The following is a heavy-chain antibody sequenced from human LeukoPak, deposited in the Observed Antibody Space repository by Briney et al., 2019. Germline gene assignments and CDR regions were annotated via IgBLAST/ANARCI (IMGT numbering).Heavy chain of an antibody. Sequence: PSETLSLTCTVSGGSISPYYWSWIRQPPGKQLEWIGFISYSGSTEYNPSPKSRVTISVDTSQNQFSLKLKSLTPADTAMYYCTRDRRDGYKYVDLWGQGTMVTVSS. CDR1: GGSISPYY. J-gene: IGHJ4*02. V-gene: IGHV4-59*01. D-gene: IGHD5-24*01. CDR2: ISYSGST. CDR3: TRDRRDGYKYVDL.